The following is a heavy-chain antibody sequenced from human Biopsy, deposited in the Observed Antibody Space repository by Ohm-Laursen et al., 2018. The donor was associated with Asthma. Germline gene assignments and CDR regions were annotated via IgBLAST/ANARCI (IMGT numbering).Heavy chain of an antibody. CDR1: GFTFSIYD. J-gene: IGHJ4*02. CDR3: AREGVAGTHIED. Sequence: SLRLSCAASGFTFSIYDIHWVRQAPGKGLGWVAVISYDGSSIYYADSVKGRFTISRDNSKNTLSLQMNSLTAEDTAVYYCAREGVAGTHIEDWGQGTLVTVSS. CDR2: ISYDGSSI. V-gene: IGHV3-30-3*01. D-gene: IGHD6-19*01.